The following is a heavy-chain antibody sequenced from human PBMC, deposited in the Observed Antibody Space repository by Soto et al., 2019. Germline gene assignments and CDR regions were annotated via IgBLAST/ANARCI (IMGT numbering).Heavy chain of an antibody. CDR2: IIPIFGTA. Sequence: GASVKVSCKASGGTFSSYAISWVRQAPGQGLEWMGGIIPIFGTANYAQKFQGRVTITADESTSTAYMELSSLRSEDTAVYYCARGMGDLSILYGSGWEVRGVIIGSSYYYYYYGMDVWGQGTTVTVSS. J-gene: IGHJ6*02. CDR3: ARGMGDLSILYGSGWEVRGVIIGSSYYYYYYGMDV. CDR1: GGTFSSYA. D-gene: IGHD3-10*01. V-gene: IGHV1-69*13.